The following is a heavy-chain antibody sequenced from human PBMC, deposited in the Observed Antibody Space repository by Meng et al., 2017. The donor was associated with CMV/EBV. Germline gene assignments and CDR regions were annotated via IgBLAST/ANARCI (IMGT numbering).Heavy chain of an antibody. D-gene: IGHD6-13*01. Sequence: GESLKISCAASGFTFSSYAMGWVRQAPGKGLEWVSAISGSGGSTYYADSVKGRFTISRDNSKNTLYLQMNSLRAEDTAVYYCAKTTAVDTRSYYYYGMDVWGQGTTVTVSS. CDR2: ISGSGGST. J-gene: IGHJ6*02. V-gene: IGHV3-23*01. CDR3: AKTTAVDTRSYYYYGMDV. CDR1: GFTFSSYA.